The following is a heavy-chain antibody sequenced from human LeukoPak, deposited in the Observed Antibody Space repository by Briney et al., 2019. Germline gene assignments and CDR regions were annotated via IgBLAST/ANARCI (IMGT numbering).Heavy chain of an antibody. Sequence: SETLSLTCAVYGGSFSGYYWSWIRQPPGKGLEWIGEINHSGSTNYNPSLKSRVTISVDTSKNQFSLKLSSVTAADTAVYYCARVPPYYDNLTGYHQIFDYWGQGTLVTVSS. CDR3: ARVPPYYDNLTGYHQIFDY. J-gene: IGHJ4*02. CDR2: INHSGST. D-gene: IGHD3-9*01. V-gene: IGHV4-34*01. CDR1: GGSFSGYY.